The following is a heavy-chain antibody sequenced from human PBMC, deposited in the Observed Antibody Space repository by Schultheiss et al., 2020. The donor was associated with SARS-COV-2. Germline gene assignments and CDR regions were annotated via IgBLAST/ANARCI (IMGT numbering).Heavy chain of an antibody. CDR2: ISVSGGNT. J-gene: IGHJ4*02. V-gene: IGHV3-23*01. CDR1: GFTFSSDA. D-gene: IGHD4-17*01. Sequence: GESLKISCAGSGFTFSSDAMSWVRQAPGKGLEWVSGISVSGGNTYYADSVKGRFSISRDNSKRVLYLEMNNLRPDDTARYFCAKGVNFGDYMMSGQYYFDEWGQGTPVTVSS. CDR3: AKGVNFGDYMMSGQYYFDE.